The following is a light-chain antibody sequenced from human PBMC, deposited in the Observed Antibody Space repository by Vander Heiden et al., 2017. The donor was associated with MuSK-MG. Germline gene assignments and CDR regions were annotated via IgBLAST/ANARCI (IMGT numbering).Light chain of an antibody. J-gene: IGKJ4*01. V-gene: IGKV3-11*01. CDR1: QSVSSY. Sequence: EIVFTQSPATLSLSPGERATLSCRASQSVSSYLAWYQQKPGQAPRLLIYDASNRATGIPARFSGSGSGTDFTLTSSSPEHEDFAVYYWQQRSNWLTFGGGTKVEIK. CDR3: QQRSNWLT. CDR2: DAS.